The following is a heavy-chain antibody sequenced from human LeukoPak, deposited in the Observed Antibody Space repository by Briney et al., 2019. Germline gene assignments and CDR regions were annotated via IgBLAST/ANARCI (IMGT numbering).Heavy chain of an antibody. CDR2: ISSYNGNT. CDR1: GYIFTFSG. D-gene: IGHD3-3*01. Sequence: ASVKVSCKASGYIFTFSGISWVRQAPGQGLEWMGWISSYNGNTTYKETLQDRVTMTRDTSTSTAYMELRSLRSDDTAVYYCARHRSLEWFYALDSWGQGTIVTVSS. CDR3: ARHRSLEWFYALDS. J-gene: IGHJ3*02. V-gene: IGHV1-18*01.